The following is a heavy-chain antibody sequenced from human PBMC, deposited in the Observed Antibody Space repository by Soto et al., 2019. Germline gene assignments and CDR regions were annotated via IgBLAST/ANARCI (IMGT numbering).Heavy chain of an antibody. D-gene: IGHD6-19*01. V-gene: IGHV4-59*01. CDR2: IHNSGST. J-gene: IGHJ4*02. Sequence: PSATLSLTFTFSAGSLSNYYWSWIRHPPGKGLEWIGYIHNSGSTNYNPSLKSRVSISADTSKNQFSLKVTSMTPADTAVYYCARWEQWLALDYWGLGILVTVSS. CDR1: AGSLSNYY. CDR3: ARWEQWLALDY.